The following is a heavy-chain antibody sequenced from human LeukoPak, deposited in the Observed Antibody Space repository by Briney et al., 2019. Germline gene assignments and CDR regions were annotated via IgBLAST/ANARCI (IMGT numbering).Heavy chain of an antibody. D-gene: IGHD6-19*01. Sequence: GGSLRLSCAASGFTFSAYTILWVRQAPGQGLEWVSVITTGSTYMDYADSVKGRFTISRDNAKNSVSLQMDSLTSEDTAVYYCVKADPREAGGPDHRGQGTLVTVSS. V-gene: IGHV3-21*01. CDR3: VKADPREAGGPDH. J-gene: IGHJ4*02. CDR2: ITTGSTYM. CDR1: GFTFSAYT.